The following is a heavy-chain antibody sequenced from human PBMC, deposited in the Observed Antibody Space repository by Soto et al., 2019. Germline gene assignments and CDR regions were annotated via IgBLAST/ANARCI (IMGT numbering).Heavy chain of an antibody. V-gene: IGHV1-69*02. J-gene: IGHJ4*02. CDR3: ASERATTFDY. Sequence: QVQLVQSGAEVKKPGSSVKVSCKASGGTFSSYTISWVRQAPGQGLEWMGRIIPILGIANYAQKFQGRVXIXXDKSTSTAYMELSSLRSADAAVYYCASERATTFDYWGQGTLVTVSS. D-gene: IGHD1-1*01. CDR2: IIPILGIA. CDR1: GGTFSSYT.